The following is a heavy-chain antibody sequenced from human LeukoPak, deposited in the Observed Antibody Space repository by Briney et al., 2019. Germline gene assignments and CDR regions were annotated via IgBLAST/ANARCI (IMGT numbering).Heavy chain of an antibody. J-gene: IGHJ4*02. V-gene: IGHV3-74*01. CDR3: ARGGQGAVDY. Sequence: GGSLRLSCAASGFTFNNNWMHWVRQTPGKGLVWVSYSNPDGSSTNYADSVKGRFTISRDNAKNTVYLQMNSLRAEDTAVYYCARGGQGAVDYWGPGTLVTVFS. CDR1: GFTFNNNW. D-gene: IGHD3-16*01. CDR2: SNPDGSST.